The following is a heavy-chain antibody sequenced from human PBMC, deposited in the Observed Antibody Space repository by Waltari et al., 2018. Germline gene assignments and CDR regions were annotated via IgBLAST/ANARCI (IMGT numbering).Heavy chain of an antibody. CDR1: GGSISSYY. CDR3: ARADGGYVGWFDP. J-gene: IGHJ5*02. CDR2: IYYSGST. D-gene: IGHD5-12*01. V-gene: IGHV4-59*01. Sequence: QVQLQESGPGLVKPSETLSLTCTVSGGSISSYYWSWIRQPPGKGLEWIGYIYYSGSTKYNPSLKSRVTISVDTAKNQFSLKLSSVTAADTAVYYCARADGGYVGWFDPWGQGTLVTVSS.